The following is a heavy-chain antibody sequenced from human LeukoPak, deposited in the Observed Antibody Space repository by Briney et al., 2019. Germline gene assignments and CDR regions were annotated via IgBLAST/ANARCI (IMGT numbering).Heavy chain of an antibody. J-gene: IGHJ4*02. CDR3: AKVPAGKRKLSSYYFDY. V-gene: IGHV4-30-4*01. Sequence: TSETLSLTCTVSGGSISSGDYYCSWIRQPPGKGLEWIGYIYYSGSTYYHPSLKSRVTISVDTSKNQFSLKLISVTAADTAVYYCAKVPAGKRKLSSYYFDYWGQGTLVTVSS. D-gene: IGHD3-16*02. CDR1: GGSISSGDYY. CDR2: IYYSGST.